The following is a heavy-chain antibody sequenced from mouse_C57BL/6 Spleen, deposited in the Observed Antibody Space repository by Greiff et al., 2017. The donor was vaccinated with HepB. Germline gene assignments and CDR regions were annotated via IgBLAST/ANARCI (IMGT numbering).Heavy chain of an antibody. V-gene: IGHV1-82*01. CDR3: ARSGDYGSSLAY. CDR1: GYAFSSSW. J-gene: IGHJ3*01. CDR2: IYPGDGDT. Sequence: QVHVKQSGPELVKPGASVKISCKASGYAFSSSWMNWVKQRPGKGLEWIGRIYPGDGDTNYNGKFKGKATLTADKSSSTAYMQLSSLTSEDSAVYFCARSGDYGSSLAYWGQGTLVTVSA. D-gene: IGHD1-1*01.